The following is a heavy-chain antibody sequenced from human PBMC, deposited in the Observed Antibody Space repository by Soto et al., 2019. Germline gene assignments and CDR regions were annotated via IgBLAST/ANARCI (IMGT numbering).Heavy chain of an antibody. Sequence: PSETLSLTCAVYGGSFSGYYWSWIRQPPGKGLEWIGEINHSGSTNYNPSLKSRVTISVDTSENEFSLKLNSVTAADTAVYYCARVGGITGTTFDYWGQGSPVTVSS. V-gene: IGHV4-34*01. J-gene: IGHJ4*02. CDR3: ARVGGITGTTFDY. CDR2: INHSGST. D-gene: IGHD1-7*01. CDR1: GGSFSGYY.